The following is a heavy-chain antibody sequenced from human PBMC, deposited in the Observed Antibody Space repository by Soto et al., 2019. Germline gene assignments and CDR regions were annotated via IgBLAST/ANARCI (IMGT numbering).Heavy chain of an antibody. CDR2: IYYSGST. J-gene: IGHJ3*02. D-gene: IGHD3-22*01. V-gene: IGHV4-31*03. CDR3: ARDQIFYYDSSGYYPRAFDI. CDR1: GGSIRSGGYY. Sequence: TLSLTCTVPGGSIRSGGYYGSWIRQHPGKGLEWIGYIYYSGSTYYNPSLKSRVTISVDTSKNQFSLKLSSVTAADTAVYYCARDQIFYYDSSGYYPRAFDIWGQGTMVTVSS.